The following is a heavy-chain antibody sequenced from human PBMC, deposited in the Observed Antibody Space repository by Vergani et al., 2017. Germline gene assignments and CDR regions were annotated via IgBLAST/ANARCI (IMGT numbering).Heavy chain of an antibody. CDR3: ARPYHDYIWGSYRYGSAFDI. V-gene: IGHV3-30-3*01. Sequence: QVQLVESGGGVVQPGRSLRLSCAASGFTFSSYAMHWVRQAPGKGLEWVAVISYDGSNKYYADSVKGRFTISRDNSKNTLYLQMNSLRAEDTAVYYCARPYHDYIWGSYRYGSAFDIWGQGSMVTVSS. D-gene: IGHD3-16*02. CDR2: ISYDGSNK. J-gene: IGHJ3*02. CDR1: GFTFSSYA.